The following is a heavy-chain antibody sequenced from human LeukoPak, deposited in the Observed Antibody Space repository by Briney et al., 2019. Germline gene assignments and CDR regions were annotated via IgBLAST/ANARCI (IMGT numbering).Heavy chain of an antibody. CDR1: GGSFSGYY. D-gene: IGHD3-3*01. CDR3: ARDAAGREGHDSWSGSASWFDP. J-gene: IGHJ5*02. V-gene: IGHV4-34*01. Sequence: SETLSLTCAVYGGSFSGYYWSWIRQPPGKGLEWIGEINRSGSTNYNPSLKSRVTISVDTSKNQFSLKLSSVTAADTAVYYCARDAAGREGHDSWSGSASWFDPWGQGTLVTVSS. CDR2: INRSGST.